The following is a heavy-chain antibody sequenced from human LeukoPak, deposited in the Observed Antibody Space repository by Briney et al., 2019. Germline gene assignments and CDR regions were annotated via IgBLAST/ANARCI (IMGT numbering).Heavy chain of an antibody. J-gene: IGHJ6*03. D-gene: IGHD3-10*01. CDR2: IFTSGIT. CDR1: GGSIRLYY. CDR3: ARESSGSYYNPQGYMDV. V-gene: IGHV4-4*07. Sequence: PSDTLSLTCTVSGGSIRLYYWNWIRQPAGKRLEWIGRIFTSGITNYNPSLKSRVTMSVDTSKNQFSLNLSSVTAADTAVYYCARESSGSYYNPQGYMDVWGKGTTVTVSS.